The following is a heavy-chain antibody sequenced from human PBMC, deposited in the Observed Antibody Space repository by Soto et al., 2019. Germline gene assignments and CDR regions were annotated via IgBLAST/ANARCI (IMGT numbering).Heavy chain of an antibody. Sequence: QMQLEQSGPEVKKPGTSVKVSCKASGFTFTSSAFQWVRQARGQRLEWIGWIAVGSGYTNYAQIFQDRVTLTRDMSTATTYMELSRLTSEDTAIYYCAADATAWQQMVPSDYWGQGTLVTVSS. CDR2: IAVGSGYT. CDR3: AADATAWQQMVPSDY. V-gene: IGHV1-58*01. CDR1: GFTFTSSA. J-gene: IGHJ4*02. D-gene: IGHD2-8*01.